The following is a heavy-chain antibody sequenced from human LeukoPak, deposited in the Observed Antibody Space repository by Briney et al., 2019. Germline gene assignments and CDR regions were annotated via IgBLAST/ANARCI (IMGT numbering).Heavy chain of an antibody. Sequence: PGGSLRLSCVASGFTFYSYALSWVRQAPGKGLEWVSGISGSGGNAFYADFVRGQGRFTISRDNSKNTLYLQMNNLRVEDTAVYYCAKDQEGSGRYPHCHHWGRGTLVTVSS. J-gene: IGHJ5*02. CDR1: GFTFYSYA. CDR3: AKDQEGSGRYPHCHH. CDR2: ISGSGGNA. D-gene: IGHD3-10*01. V-gene: IGHV3-23*01.